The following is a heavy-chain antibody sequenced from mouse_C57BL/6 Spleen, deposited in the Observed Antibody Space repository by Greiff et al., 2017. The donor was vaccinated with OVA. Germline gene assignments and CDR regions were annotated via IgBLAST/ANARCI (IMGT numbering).Heavy chain of an antibody. CDR2: IDPANGNT. CDR3: ATSTGLYAMDY. J-gene: IGHJ4*01. CDR1: GFNIKNTY. V-gene: IGHV14-3*01. Sequence: EVLLQESVAELVRPGASVKLSCTASGFNIKNTYLHWVKQRPEQGLEWIGRIDPANGNTKYAPKFQGKATIAADTSSNTAYLQLSSLTSEDTAIYYCATSTGLYAMDYWGQGTSVTVSS. D-gene: IGHD4-1*02.